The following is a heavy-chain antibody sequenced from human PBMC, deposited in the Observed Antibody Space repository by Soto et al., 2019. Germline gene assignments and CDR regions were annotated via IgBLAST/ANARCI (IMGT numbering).Heavy chain of an antibody. J-gene: IGHJ3*02. D-gene: IGHD3-22*01. CDR3: ARRHYYDSSGYADALDI. V-gene: IGHV4-30-4*01. Sequence: SETLSLTCTVSGDSISSGDYYWSWIRQSPDKGMEWIGYTYHSGRTYYKPSLKSRVTISADTSKNQFSLKLSSVTAADTAVYYCARRHYYDSSGYADALDIWGQGTSVTVSS. CDR1: GDSISSGDYY. CDR2: TYHSGRT.